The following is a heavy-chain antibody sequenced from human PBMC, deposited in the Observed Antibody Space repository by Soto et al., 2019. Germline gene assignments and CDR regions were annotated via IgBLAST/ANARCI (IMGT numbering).Heavy chain of an antibody. CDR1: GYTFTSYD. Sequence: ASVKVSCKASGYTFTSYDINWVRQATGQGLEWMGWMNPNSGNTGYAQKFQGRVTMTRNTSISTAYMELSSLRSEGTAVYYCARGQYYDFWSGYLNLYYYYGMDVWGQGTTVTVSS. CDR3: ARGQYYDFWSGYLNLYYYYGMDV. CDR2: MNPNSGNT. J-gene: IGHJ6*02. D-gene: IGHD3-3*01. V-gene: IGHV1-8*01.